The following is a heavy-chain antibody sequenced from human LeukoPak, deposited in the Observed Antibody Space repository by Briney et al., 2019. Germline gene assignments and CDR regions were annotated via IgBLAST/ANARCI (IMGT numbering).Heavy chain of an antibody. CDR1: GFTFDDYA. CDR2: ISWHSGNI. Sequence: GGSLRLSCAASGFTFDDYAMRWVRQVPGKGLEWVSTISWHSGNIVYADSVKGRFTISRDSAKSSLYLQMNSLRAEDTAIYYCAKDGGPKTPGHCSTTTCYYYFHMDAWGQGTTVTVSS. D-gene: IGHD2-2*01. V-gene: IGHV3-9*01. J-gene: IGHJ6*02. CDR3: AKDGGPKTPGHCSTTTCYYYFHMDA.